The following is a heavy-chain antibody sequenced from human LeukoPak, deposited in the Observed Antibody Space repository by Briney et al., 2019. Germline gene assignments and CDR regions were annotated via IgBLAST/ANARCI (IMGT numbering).Heavy chain of an antibody. CDR2: INQDGSAE. J-gene: IGHJ4*02. CDR1: GFTFSTYS. Sequence: GGSLRLSCAASGFTFSTYSMSWVRQAPGKGLDWVASINQDGSAEYYVDSVRGRFTISRDNAKNSLYLQVNSLRVDDTAVYYCVRLFGRVTTFDYWGQGTLVTVSS. V-gene: IGHV3-7*01. CDR3: VRLFGRVTTFDY. D-gene: IGHD4-17*01.